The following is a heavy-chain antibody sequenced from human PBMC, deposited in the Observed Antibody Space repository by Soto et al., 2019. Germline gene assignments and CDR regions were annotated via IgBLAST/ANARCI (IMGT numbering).Heavy chain of an antibody. J-gene: IGHJ4*02. D-gene: IGHD6-13*01. Sequence: PSETLSLSCTVSGDSISNYYWSWIRQAPGKGLEWIGFIYHSGSTNYNPSLKSRVTMSIDTSKSQFSLKLNSVTAADTAVYYCARDQGIASSGPFDYWGPGTLVTVSS. V-gene: IGHV4-59*01. CDR1: GDSISNYY. CDR2: IYHSGST. CDR3: ARDQGIASSGPFDY.